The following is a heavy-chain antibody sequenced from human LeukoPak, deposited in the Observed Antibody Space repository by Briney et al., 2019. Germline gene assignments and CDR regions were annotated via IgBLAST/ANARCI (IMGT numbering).Heavy chain of an antibody. CDR2: ISSDSIYR. CDR1: GFTFSSYS. CDR3: ARGSSSYDC. V-gene: IGHV3-21*01. J-gene: IGHJ4*02. D-gene: IGHD6-13*01. Sequence: SGGSLRLSCAASGFTFSSYSMNWVRQAPGKGLEWVSSISSDSIYRYYADSVKGRFTSSRDNAKNSLYLQMNSLRAEDTAVYYCARGSSSYDCWGQGTLLTVSS.